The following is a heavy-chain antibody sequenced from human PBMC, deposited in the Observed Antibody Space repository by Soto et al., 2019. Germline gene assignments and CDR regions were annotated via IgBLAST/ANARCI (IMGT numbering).Heavy chain of an antibody. D-gene: IGHD3-3*01. Sequence: QIQLMQSGSEMRRPGASVRISCKASGYTFTNYYAHWVRQAPGQGLQWMAMINPNNGNTSYTPKFQGSLSVSSDTSSTTLYMELSSLTSDDTAVYYCTSRASPTWRKFPFFDLWGQGTLVTVSS. CDR3: TSRASPTWRKFPFFDL. V-gene: IGHV1-46*01. J-gene: IGHJ1*01. CDR2: INPNNGNT. CDR1: GYTFTNYY.